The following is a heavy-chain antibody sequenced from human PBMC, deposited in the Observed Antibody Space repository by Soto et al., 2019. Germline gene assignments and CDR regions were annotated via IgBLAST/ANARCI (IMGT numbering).Heavy chain of an antibody. CDR3: ARDLAKGGGSAGFDY. J-gene: IGHJ4*02. V-gene: IGHV1-2*02. CDR2: INPKSGGT. Sequence: QVQLVQSGAEVKKPGASVNVSCKASGYTFTVYYMHWVRQAPGQGLEWMGWINPKSGGTMYPQKFQGRVTMTWDTSISTAYKALTRLRSADTAVYYCARDLAKGGGSAGFDYWGQGTLVTVSS. D-gene: IGHD1-26*01. CDR1: GYTFTVYY.